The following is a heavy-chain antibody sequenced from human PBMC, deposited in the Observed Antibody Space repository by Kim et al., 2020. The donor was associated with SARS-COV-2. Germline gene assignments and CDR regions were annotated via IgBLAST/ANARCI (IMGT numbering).Heavy chain of an antibody. J-gene: IGHJ3*01. CDR3: ARSLSYLRYFDWEDAFDF. CDR1: GGSISSSSYY. Sequence: SETLSLTCTVSGGSISSSSYYWGWIRQPPGKGLEWIGSIYYSGSTYYNPSLKSRFTISVDTSKNQFSLKLSSVTAADTAVYYCARSLSYLRYFDWEDAFDFCGQGTMVTVSS. V-gene: IGHV4-39*01. D-gene: IGHD3-9*01. CDR2: IYYSGST.